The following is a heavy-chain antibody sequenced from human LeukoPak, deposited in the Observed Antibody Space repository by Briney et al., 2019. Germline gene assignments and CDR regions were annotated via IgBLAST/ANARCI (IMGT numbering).Heavy chain of an antibody. CDR2: ILYSGST. J-gene: IGHJ5*02. Sequence: SETLSLTCIVSGGSISSTSYWGWIRQPPGKGLEWIGTILYSGSTFYNPSLKSRVTISADTSKNQFSLKLNSVTAADTAVYYCARQEVGAGYCSSTSCAEPHWFDPWGQGTLVTVSS. V-gene: IGHV4-39*01. CDR3: ARQEVGAGYCSSTSCAEPHWFDP. D-gene: IGHD2-2*01. CDR1: GGSISSTSY.